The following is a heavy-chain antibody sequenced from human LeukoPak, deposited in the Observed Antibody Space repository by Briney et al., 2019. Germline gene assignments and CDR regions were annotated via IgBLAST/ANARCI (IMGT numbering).Heavy chain of an antibody. D-gene: IGHD6-13*01. CDR3: ASRSSSWYGEDAFDI. V-gene: IGHV1-46*01. CDR1: GYTFTSYY. CDR2: INPSGGST. Sequence: ASVKVSCKASGYTFTSYYMHWVRQAPGQGLEWMGIINPSGGSTSYAQKFQGRVTMTRDTSTSTVYMELSSLRSEDTAVYYCASRSSSWYGEDAFDIWGQGTMVTVSS. J-gene: IGHJ3*02.